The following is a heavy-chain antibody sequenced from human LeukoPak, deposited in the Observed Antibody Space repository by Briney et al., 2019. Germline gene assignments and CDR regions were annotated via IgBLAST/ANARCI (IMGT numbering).Heavy chain of an antibody. CDR2: INHSGGT. J-gene: IGHJ1*01. D-gene: IGHD7-27*01. CDR3: ARYDAPARMGIQH. Sequence: PSETLSLTFAVYDGSFTDYHWSWIRQPPGKGLEWIGQINHSGGTNYNPSLESRVTMSLDMSKNHFSLKLTSVTAADTAVYYCARYDAPARMGIQHWGQGTLVTVSS. CDR1: DGSFTDYH. V-gene: IGHV4-34*01.